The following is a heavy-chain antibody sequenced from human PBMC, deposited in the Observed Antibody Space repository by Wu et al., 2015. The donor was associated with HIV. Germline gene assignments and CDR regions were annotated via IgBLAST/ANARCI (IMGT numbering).Heavy chain of an antibody. V-gene: IGHV1-69*12. Sequence: QVQLVQSGAEVKRPGSSVKVSCKASGGTFSNYAITWVRQAPGQGLEWMGGIITIFNITNYAQEFQDRVTFLADASTSTAYMEVSSLRSEDTAVYYCARSFSETSSWYNRPPNAFQIWGQGTMVTVSS. CDR3: ARSFSETSSWYNRPPNAFQI. CDR1: GGTFSNYA. J-gene: IGHJ3*02. D-gene: IGHD6-13*01. CDR2: IITIFNIT.